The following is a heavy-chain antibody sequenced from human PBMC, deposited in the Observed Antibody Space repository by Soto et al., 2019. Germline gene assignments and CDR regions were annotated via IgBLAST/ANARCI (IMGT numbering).Heavy chain of an antibody. J-gene: IGHJ4*02. CDR3: ARDLAPAWIQLWPPFDY. D-gene: IGHD5-18*01. CDR2: ISAYNGNT. V-gene: IGHV1-18*01. CDR1: GYTFTSYG. Sequence: ASVKVSCKASGYTFTSYGISWVRQAPGQGLEWMGWISAYNGNTNYAQKLQGRVTMTTDTSTSTAYMELRSLRSDDTAVYYCARDLAPAWIQLWPPFDYWGQGTLVTVSS.